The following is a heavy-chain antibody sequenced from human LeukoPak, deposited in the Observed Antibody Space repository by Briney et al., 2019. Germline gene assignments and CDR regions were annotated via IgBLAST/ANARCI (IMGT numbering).Heavy chain of an antibody. J-gene: IGHJ5*02. CDR3: AKDGAQYSSGPECDP. CDR2: ISHDGMNA. CDR1: GLHFSGTA. Sequence: GGSLRLSCAASGLHFSGTAMSWVRQAPGRGLEWVSAISHDGMNAYYADSVKGRFTISRDNSKKTVSLEMSSLTAADTGVYYCAKDGAQYSSGPECDPRGQGALVTVSP. V-gene: IGHV3-23*01. D-gene: IGHD6-19*01.